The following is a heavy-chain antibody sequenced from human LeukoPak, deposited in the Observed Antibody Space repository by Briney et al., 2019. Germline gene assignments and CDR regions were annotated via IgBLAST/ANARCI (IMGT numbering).Heavy chain of an antibody. V-gene: IGHV3-53*01. CDR3: ARVDTATRNTY. J-gene: IGHJ4*02. Sequence: PGGSLRLSCAASGFTVSSNYMSWVRQAPGKGLEWVSVIYSGGSTYYADSVKGRFTISRDNSKNTLYLQMNSLRAEDTAVYYCARVDTATRNTYWGQGTLVTVSS. CDR2: IYSGGST. D-gene: IGHD5-18*01. CDR1: GFTVSSNY.